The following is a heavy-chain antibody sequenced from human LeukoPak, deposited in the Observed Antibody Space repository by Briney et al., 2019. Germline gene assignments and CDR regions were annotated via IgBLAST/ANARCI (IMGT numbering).Heavy chain of an antibody. CDR2: IYYSGSP. J-gene: IGHJ5*02. CDR3: AREVVPVGPNNDYDILSGYYSGYQVSWFDP. V-gene: IGHV4-31*03. D-gene: IGHD3-9*01. CDR1: GGSISSGGYY. Sequence: SETLSLTCTVSGGSISSGGYYWSWIRQHPGKGLEWIGYIYYSGSPYYNPSLKSRVTRSVDTSKNQFSLKLSSVTAADTAVYYRAREVVPVGPNNDYDILSGYYSGYQVSWFDPWGQGTLVTVSS.